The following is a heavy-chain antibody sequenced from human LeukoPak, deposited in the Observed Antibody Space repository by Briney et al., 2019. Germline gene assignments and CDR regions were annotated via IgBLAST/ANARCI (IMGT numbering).Heavy chain of an antibody. CDR1: GGSFSGYY. J-gene: IGHJ4*02. Sequence: SETLSLTCAVYGGSFSGYYWSWIRQPPGKGLEWIGEINHSGSTNYNPSLKSRVTISVDTSKNQFSLKLSSVTAADTAVYYCARHPEVGATFDYWGQGTLVTVSS. CDR2: INHSGST. D-gene: IGHD1-26*01. CDR3: ARHPEVGATFDY. V-gene: IGHV4-34*01.